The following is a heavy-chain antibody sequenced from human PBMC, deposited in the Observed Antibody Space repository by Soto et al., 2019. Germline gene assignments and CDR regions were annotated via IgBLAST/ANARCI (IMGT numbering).Heavy chain of an antibody. D-gene: IGHD3-10*01. CDR3: AKKVNSGPGSQYFDY. V-gene: IGHV3-23*01. Sequence: EVQLLESGGGLVQPGGSLRLSCAASGFTFSSYSMSWVRQAPGKGLEWVSGFRSSGDGGTTYYADLVKGRFTISRDNSKNTLFLQMNSLRAEDTAIYYCAKKVNSGPGSQYFDYWGQGTLVTVSS. CDR1: GFTFSSYS. J-gene: IGHJ4*02. CDR2: FRSSGDGGTT.